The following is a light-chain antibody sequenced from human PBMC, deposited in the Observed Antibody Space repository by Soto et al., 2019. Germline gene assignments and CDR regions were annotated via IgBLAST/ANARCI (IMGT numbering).Light chain of an antibody. Sequence: EIVLTQSPGALALSPGEGGTLSCRASPRINNNWLACYQQKPGLPPKLLIYGALNRAAGIPARFSGSGSGTVFTLAITGLEPDDFAVYYCHQYGTTPWSFGRGTMVEVK. V-gene: IGKV3-20*01. CDR2: GAL. CDR3: HQYGTTPWS. J-gene: IGKJ2*03. CDR1: PRINNNW.